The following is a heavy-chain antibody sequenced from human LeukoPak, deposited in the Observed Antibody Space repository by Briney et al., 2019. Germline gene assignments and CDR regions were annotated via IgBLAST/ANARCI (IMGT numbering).Heavy chain of an antibody. Sequence: SVKVSCKASGGTFSSYAISWVRQAPGQGLEWMGGIIPIFGTANYAQKFQGRVTITTDESTSTAYMELSSLRSEDTAVYYCARDRSPPNYDFWSGYPNWFDPWGQGTLVTVSS. CDR1: GGTFSSYA. V-gene: IGHV1-69*05. CDR3: ARDRSPPNYDFWSGYPNWFDP. J-gene: IGHJ5*02. D-gene: IGHD3-3*01. CDR2: IIPIFGTA.